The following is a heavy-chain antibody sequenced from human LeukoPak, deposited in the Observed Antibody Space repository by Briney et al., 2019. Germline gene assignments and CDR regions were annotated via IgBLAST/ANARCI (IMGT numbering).Heavy chain of an antibody. CDR1: RFTFSSYS. V-gene: IGHV3-48*01. Sequence: GGSLRLSCAASRFTFSSYSMNWARQAPGKGLEWVSYISYSSSTIYYADSVKGRFSISRDNSKNTLSLQMNSLRAEDTAVYYCVRNPDDPSYFYYMDVWGNGTTVTVSS. CDR3: VRNPDDPSYFYYMDV. CDR2: ISYSSSTI. J-gene: IGHJ6*03.